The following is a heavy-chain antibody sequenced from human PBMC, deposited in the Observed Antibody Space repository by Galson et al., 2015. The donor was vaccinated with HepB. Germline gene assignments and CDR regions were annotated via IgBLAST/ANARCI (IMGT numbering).Heavy chain of an antibody. J-gene: IGHJ4*02. V-gene: IGHV3-23*01. CDR2: ITGGDSST. Sequence: SLRLSCAASRFSFNNYAMSWVRQAPGKGLEWVSVITGGDSSTYYADSVKGRFTISRDNSKNTLYLQMNSLRVEDTAVYYCAKEGPSGSYSDYWGQGTLVTVSS. CDR1: RFSFNNYA. CDR3: AKEGPSGSYSDY. D-gene: IGHD1-26*01.